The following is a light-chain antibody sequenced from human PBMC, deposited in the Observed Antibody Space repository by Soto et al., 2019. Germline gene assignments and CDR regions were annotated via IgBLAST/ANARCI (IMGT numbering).Light chain of an antibody. V-gene: IGKV2D-29*01. CDR3: MQSIQFPPIT. CDR2: GVS. J-gene: IGKJ5*01. Sequence: QTPRNLYVALVHQSSSSRQSLKLVLHSVRRSYLYWYQQKPGQPPRLLIYGVSSRFSGVPDRFSGSGSGTDFTLKISRVEAEDVGVYYCMQSIQFPPITFGRGTRLEIK. CDR1: KLVLHSVRRSY.